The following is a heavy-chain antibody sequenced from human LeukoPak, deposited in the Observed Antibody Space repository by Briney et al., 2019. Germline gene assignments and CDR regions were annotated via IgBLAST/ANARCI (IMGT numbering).Heavy chain of an antibody. CDR3: AIVTTGDSSGYHAYYYYYYYMDV. Sequence: PSETLSLTCTVSGGSISSSSYYWGWIRQPPGKGLEWIGSIYYSGSTYYNPSLKSRVTISVDTSKNQFSLKLSSVTAADTAVYYCAIVTTGDSSGYHAYYYYYYYMDVWGKGTTVTVSS. D-gene: IGHD3-22*01. CDR2: IYYSGST. J-gene: IGHJ6*03. V-gene: IGHV4-39*01. CDR1: GGSISSSSYY.